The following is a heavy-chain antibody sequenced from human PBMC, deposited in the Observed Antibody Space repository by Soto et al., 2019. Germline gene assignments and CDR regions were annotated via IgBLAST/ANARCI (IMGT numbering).Heavy chain of an antibody. V-gene: IGHV4-30-4*01. J-gene: IGHJ4*02. Sequence: SETLSLTCTVSGASISSGDYFWSWIRQSPGKGLEWIGYIYDSGSSYYNPSLKSRVTMSVDTSKNQFSLKLRSVTAADTAVYYCAREKGYISGPKNFDYWGQGTMVTVSS. CDR1: GASISSGDYF. CDR2: IYDSGSS. CDR3: AREKGYISGPKNFDY. D-gene: IGHD5-12*01.